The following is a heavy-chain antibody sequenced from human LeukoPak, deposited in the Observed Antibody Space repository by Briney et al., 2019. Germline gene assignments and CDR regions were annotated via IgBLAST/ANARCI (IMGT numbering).Heavy chain of an antibody. J-gene: IGHJ4*02. CDR2: ISYDGSNK. V-gene: IGHV3-30-3*02. D-gene: IGHD2-2*02. CDR3: AKHSCSSTSCYTTYFDY. Sequence: PGGSLRLSCAASGFTFSSYAMHWVRQAPGKGLEWVAVISYDGSNKYYADSVKGRFTISRDNSKNTLYLQMNSLRAEDTAVYYCAKHSCSSTSCYTTYFDYWGQGTLVTVSS. CDR1: GFTFSSYA.